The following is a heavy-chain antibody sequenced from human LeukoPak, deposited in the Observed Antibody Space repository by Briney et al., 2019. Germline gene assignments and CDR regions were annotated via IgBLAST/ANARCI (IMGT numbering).Heavy chain of an antibody. CDR1: GFTFSSYA. V-gene: IGHV3-23*01. CDR3: ASWALSGYWIATFDY. D-gene: IGHD3-22*01. J-gene: IGHJ4*02. CDR2: ISGSGGST. Sequence: PGGSLRLSCAASGFTFSSYAMSWVRQAPGKGLEWVSAISGSGGSTYYADSVKGRFTISRDNSKNTLYLQMNSLRAEDTAVYYCASWALSGYWIATFDYWGQGTLVTVSS.